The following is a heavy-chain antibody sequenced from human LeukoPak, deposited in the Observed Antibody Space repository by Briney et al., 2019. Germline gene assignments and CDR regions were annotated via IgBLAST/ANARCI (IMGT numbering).Heavy chain of an antibody. CDR2: INPNSGGT. CDR1: GYTFTGYY. Sequence: ASVKVSCKASGYTFTGYYMHWVRQAPGQGLEWMGWINPNSGGTNYAQKFQGRVTMTRDTSISTAYTELSRLRSDDTAVYYCARDRGSGYLSDYWGQGTLVTVSS. D-gene: IGHD3-3*01. V-gene: IGHV1-2*02. J-gene: IGHJ4*02. CDR3: ARDRGSGYLSDY.